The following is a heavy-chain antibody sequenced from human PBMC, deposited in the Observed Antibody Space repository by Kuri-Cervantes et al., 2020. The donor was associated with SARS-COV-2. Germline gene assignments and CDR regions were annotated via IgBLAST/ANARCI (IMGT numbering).Heavy chain of an antibody. CDR2: VRGKANNYAT. D-gene: IGHD3-16*01. Sequence: GESLKISCAASGFTFSSYSMNWVRQAPGKGLEWVGRVRGKANNYATAYAASVKGRFTISRDDLKNMAYLQMNSLKTEDTAVYYCARDWAGFGDFDYWGQGTLVTVSS. J-gene: IGHJ4*02. V-gene: IGHV3-73*01. CDR3: ARDWAGFGDFDY. CDR1: GFTFSSYS.